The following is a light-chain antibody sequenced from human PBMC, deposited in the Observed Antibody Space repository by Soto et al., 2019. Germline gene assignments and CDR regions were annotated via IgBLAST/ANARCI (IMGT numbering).Light chain of an antibody. J-gene: IGKJ3*01. CDR2: AAS. Sequence: EIALTQSPGTLSFSPGERATLTCRASQSVSSSYLAWFQQKPGQAPRLLIYAASSRATGIPDRCSGSGSGTDFTLTISRLEPEDFAVYYCHQYDNAPFTFGPGTKVDIK. V-gene: IGKV3-20*01. CDR3: HQYDNAPFT. CDR1: QSVSSSY.